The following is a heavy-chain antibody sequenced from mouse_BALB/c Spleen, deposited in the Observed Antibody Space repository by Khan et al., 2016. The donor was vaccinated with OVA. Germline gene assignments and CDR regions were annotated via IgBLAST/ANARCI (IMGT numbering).Heavy chain of an antibody. Sequence: VQLKESGPGLVAPSQSLSITCTVSGFSLTTYGVHWVRQPPGKGLEWLGVIWAGGSTNYNSALMSRLSISKDNSKSRAFLKMNSLQTHDTAMYFWARAYYYGAWFAYWGPGTRVTVSA. CDR2: IWAGGST. CDR1: GFSLTTYG. D-gene: IGHD1-1*01. V-gene: IGHV2-9*02. CDR3: ARAYYYGAWFAY. J-gene: IGHJ3*01.